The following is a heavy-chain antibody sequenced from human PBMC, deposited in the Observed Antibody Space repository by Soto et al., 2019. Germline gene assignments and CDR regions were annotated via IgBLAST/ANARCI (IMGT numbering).Heavy chain of an antibody. CDR2: ISSNGVGT. CDR3: ARRAHPDFYYMDV. Sequence: HLGGSLRLSCAASVFTLSGYAMDWVRQAPGKGLEYVSGISSNGVGTYYANSVQGRFTISRDNSKNTVYLQMGSLRPEDMAVYYCARRAHPDFYYMDVWGKGTTVTVSS. CDR1: VFTLSGYA. V-gene: IGHV3-64*01. J-gene: IGHJ6*03.